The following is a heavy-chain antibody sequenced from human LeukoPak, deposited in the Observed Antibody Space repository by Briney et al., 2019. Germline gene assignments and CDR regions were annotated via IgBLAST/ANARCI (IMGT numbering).Heavy chain of an antibody. CDR2: ISGRGGST. Sequence: GGSLRLSCAASGLTFSSYGMSWVRQTPGKGLDWVSSISGRGGSTYYADSVKGRFTISRDNSKNTLYLQMNSLRAEDTAVYYCANLSGGGYSYGYTATFDYWGQGTLVTVSS. J-gene: IGHJ4*02. V-gene: IGHV3-23*01. D-gene: IGHD5-18*01. CDR3: ANLSGGGYSYGYTATFDY. CDR1: GLTFSSYG.